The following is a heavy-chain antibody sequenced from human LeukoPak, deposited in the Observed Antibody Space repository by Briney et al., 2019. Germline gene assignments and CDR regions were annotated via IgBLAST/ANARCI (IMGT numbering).Heavy chain of an antibody. V-gene: IGHV3-30*14. CDR3: TRVLVVDSSGYYGYYFDY. CDR1: GFTFSNYA. CDR2: IAHDGNNK. J-gene: IGHJ4*02. D-gene: IGHD3-22*01. Sequence: GGSLRLSCAASGFTFSNYAMHWVRQAPGKGLEWVAVIAHDGNNKYYTDSVKGRFTISRDNSKNTLYLQMNSLRAEDTAVYYCTRVLVVDSSGYYGYYFDYWGQGTLVTVSS.